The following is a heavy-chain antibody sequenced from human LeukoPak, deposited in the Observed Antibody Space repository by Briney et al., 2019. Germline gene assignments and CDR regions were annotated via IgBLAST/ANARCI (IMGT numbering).Heavy chain of an antibody. CDR2: IYHSGST. CDR3: ASRGQLYGDYAGFDY. CDR1: GGSISSSNW. V-gene: IGHV4-4*02. D-gene: IGHD4-17*01. Sequence: PSGTLSLTCAVSGGSISSSNWGSWVRQPPGEGLEWIGEIYHSGSTNYNPSLKSRVTISVDKSKNQFSLKLSSVTAADTAVYYCASRGQLYGDYAGFDYWGQGTLVTVSS. J-gene: IGHJ4*02.